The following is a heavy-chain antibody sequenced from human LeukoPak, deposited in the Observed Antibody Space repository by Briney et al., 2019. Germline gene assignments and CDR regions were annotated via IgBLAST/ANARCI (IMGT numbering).Heavy chain of an antibody. Sequence: GGSLRPSCAASGFTFSSYSMNWVRQAPGKGLEWVSSISSSSSYIYYADSVKGRFTISRDNAKNSLYLQMNSLRAEDTAVYYCARDWSGDAFDIWGQGTMVTVSS. CDR2: ISSSSSYI. J-gene: IGHJ3*02. CDR3: ARDWSGDAFDI. CDR1: GFTFSSYS. V-gene: IGHV3-21*01.